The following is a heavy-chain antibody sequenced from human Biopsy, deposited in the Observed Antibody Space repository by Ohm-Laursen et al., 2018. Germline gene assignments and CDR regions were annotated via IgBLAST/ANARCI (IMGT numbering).Heavy chain of an antibody. CDR2: IYYTGST. Sequence: SETLSPTCTVSGGSISSYYWSWIRQPPGKGLEWIGYIYYTGSTNYNPSLKSRVTISVDTSMNHLSLRLTSVTAADTAVYYCARHAPSYSGSYWRYFDLWGRGSPVTVPS. CDR3: ARHAPSYSGSYWRYFDL. V-gene: IGHV4-59*08. CDR1: GGSISSYY. J-gene: IGHJ2*01. D-gene: IGHD1-26*01.